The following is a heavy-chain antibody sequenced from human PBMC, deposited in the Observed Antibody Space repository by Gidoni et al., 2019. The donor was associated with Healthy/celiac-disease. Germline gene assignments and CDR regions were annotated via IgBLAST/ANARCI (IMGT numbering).Heavy chain of an antibody. J-gene: IGHJ5*02. D-gene: IGHD2-15*01. CDR2: IWYDGSNK. CDR1: GFTFSSYG. V-gene: IGHV3-33*01. CDR3: AREPRGYCSGGSCYSGWFDP. Sequence: QVQLVESGGGVVQPGRSLRLSCAASGFTFSSYGLTWVRQAPGKGLELVAVIWYDGSNKYYADAVKGRFTISRDNSKNTLYLQMNSLRAEDTAVYYCAREPRGYCSGGSCYSGWFDPWGQGTLVTVSS.